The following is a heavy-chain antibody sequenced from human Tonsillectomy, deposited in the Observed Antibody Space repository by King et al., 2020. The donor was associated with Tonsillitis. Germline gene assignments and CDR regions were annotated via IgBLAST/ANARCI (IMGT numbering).Heavy chain of an antibody. CDR3: ARNRDYGDYVDF. D-gene: IGHD4-17*01. CDR1: GDSLTSGGYF. J-gene: IGHJ4*02. CDR2: IYHSGPP. V-gene: IGHV4-31*03. Sequence: QLQESGPGLVRPSQTLSLICSVSGDSLTSGGYFWIWIRQHPDKGLEWIGSIYHSGPPYHTPSLRSRLFLSVDTSKNQFSLRLTSVTAADTAVYYCARNRDYGDYVDFWGQGTLVAVSS.